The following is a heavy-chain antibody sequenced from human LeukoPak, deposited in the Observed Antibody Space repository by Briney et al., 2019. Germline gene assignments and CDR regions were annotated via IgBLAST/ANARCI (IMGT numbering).Heavy chain of an antibody. CDR3: ARESYSSGYYYDY. CDR1: GFTFSSYS. D-gene: IGHD3-22*01. CDR2: ISSSSSYI. J-gene: IGHJ4*02. V-gene: IGHV3-21*01. Sequence: GGSLRLSCAASGFTFSSYSMNWVRQAPGKGLEWVSSISSSSSYIYYADSVKGRFTISRDNAKNSLYLHMNSLRAEDTAVYYCARESYSSGYYYDYWGQGTLVTVSS.